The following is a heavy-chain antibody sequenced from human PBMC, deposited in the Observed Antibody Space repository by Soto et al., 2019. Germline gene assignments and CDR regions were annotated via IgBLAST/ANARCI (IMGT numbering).Heavy chain of an antibody. CDR3: AHTFHFYGSGDYYGMDV. CDR2: IYWDDDK. J-gene: IGHJ6*02. CDR1: VFSLSTSGVG. Sequence: QITLKESGPTLVKPTQTLTLTCTFSVFSLSTSGVGVAWIRQPPGKALECPALIYWDDDKRYGPSLKSRLTITKDTSKNQVVLTMTNMDPVDTATYYCAHTFHFYGSGDYYGMDVWGQGTTVTVSS. V-gene: IGHV2-5*05. D-gene: IGHD3-10*01.